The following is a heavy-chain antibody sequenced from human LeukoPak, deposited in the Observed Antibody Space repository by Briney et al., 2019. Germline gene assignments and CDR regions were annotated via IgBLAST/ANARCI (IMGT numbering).Heavy chain of an antibody. J-gene: IGHJ5*02. Sequence: PGGSLRLSCAASGFTFIAYSMNWIRQAPGKGLEWISYISGSGRSIFSADSVRGRFTISRDNANNSLFLQMNSLRAEDTAVYYCARGRYYDTSAYNYFDPWGQGTLVTVSS. CDR3: ARGRYYDTSAYNYFDP. V-gene: IGHV3-48*01. CDR1: GFTFIAYS. CDR2: ISGSGRSI. D-gene: IGHD3-22*01.